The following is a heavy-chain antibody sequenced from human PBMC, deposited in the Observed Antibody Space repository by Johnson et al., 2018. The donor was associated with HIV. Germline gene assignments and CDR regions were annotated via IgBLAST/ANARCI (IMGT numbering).Heavy chain of an antibody. CDR1: GFTFSSYD. V-gene: IGHV3-13*01. CDR3: ATQGGTTSFDI. D-gene: IGHD1-7*01. J-gene: IGHJ3*02. Sequence: VQLVESGGGVVQPGGSLRLSCAASGFTFSSYDMHWVRQATGKGLEWVSAIGTAGDTYYADSVKRRFTISRDDSKNTLYLQMNSLRAEDTAVYYCATQGGTTSFDIWGQGTMVTVSS. CDR2: IGTAGDT.